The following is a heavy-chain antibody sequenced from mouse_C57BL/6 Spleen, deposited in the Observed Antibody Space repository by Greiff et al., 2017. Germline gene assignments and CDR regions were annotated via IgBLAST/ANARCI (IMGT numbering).Heavy chain of an antibody. CDR1: GYTFTSYW. CDR3: ARGEGNWDLEYYFGY. CDR2: IYPGSGST. J-gene: IGHJ2*01. Sequence: QVQLQQPGAELVKPGASVKMSCTASGYTFTSYWINWVKQKPGQGLEWIGDIYPGSGSTNYNEKFKSKATLTIDTSSSTAYVQLSSLTSEDSAVYYCARGEGNWDLEYYFGYWGQGTTLTVSS. V-gene: IGHV1-55*01. D-gene: IGHD4-1*01.